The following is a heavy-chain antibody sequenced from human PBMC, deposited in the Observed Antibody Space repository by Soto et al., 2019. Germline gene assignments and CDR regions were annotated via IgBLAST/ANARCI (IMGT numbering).Heavy chain of an antibody. J-gene: IGHJ5*02. CDR2: IYYSGST. CDR3: ARGTNYYDSSGYYYH. CDR1: GCSVSSGSYY. Sequence: PSETLSLTCTVSGCSVSSGSYYLSWIRQPPGKGLEWIGYIYYSGSTNYNPSLKSRVTISVDTSKNQFSLKLSSVTAADTAVYYCARGTNYYDSSGYYYHWGQGTLVTVSS. V-gene: IGHV4-61*01. D-gene: IGHD3-22*01.